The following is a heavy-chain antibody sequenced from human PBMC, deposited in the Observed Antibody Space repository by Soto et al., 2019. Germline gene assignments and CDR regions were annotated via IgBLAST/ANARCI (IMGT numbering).Heavy chain of an antibody. D-gene: IGHD5-18*01. J-gene: IGHJ6*02. CDR1: GFTFSSYA. CDR3: AKPVDTAMVTRYYYPLDARESPSDVDI. Sequence: GGSLRLSCAASGFTFSSYAMHWVRQAPGKGLEWVAVISYDGSNKYYADSVKGRFTISRDNSKNTLYLQMNSLRAEGTAVYYCAKPVDTAMVTRYYYPLDARESPSDVDIWGQGTTVTVSS. CDR2: ISYDGSNK. V-gene: IGHV3-30-3*02.